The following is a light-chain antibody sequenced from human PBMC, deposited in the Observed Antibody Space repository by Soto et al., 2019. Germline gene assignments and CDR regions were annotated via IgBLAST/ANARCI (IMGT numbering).Light chain of an antibody. J-gene: IGLJ2*01. Sequence: QSVLTQTPSASGTPGQWVSISCSGSKSNIGSVSVNWYQQLPGAAPKLLIYGNNQRPSGVPDGFSGSKSGTSASLVISGLQAEDEASYFCAAWDDSLNGWIFGGGTKLTVL. CDR1: KSNIGSVS. CDR3: AAWDDSLNGWI. V-gene: IGLV1-44*01. CDR2: GNN.